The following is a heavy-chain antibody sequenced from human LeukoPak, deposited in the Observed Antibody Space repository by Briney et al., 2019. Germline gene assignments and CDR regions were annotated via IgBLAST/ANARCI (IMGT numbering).Heavy chain of an antibody. J-gene: IGHJ5*02. D-gene: IGHD4-11*01. CDR1: GFTFSSYA. V-gene: IGHV3-23*01. CDR2: ISGSGGST. CDR3: ARSPRGFTVTTSWFDP. Sequence: GGSLRLSCAASGFTFSSYAMSWVRQAPGKGLEWVSAISGSGGSTYYADSVKGRFTISRDNSKNTLYLQMNSLRAEDTAVYYCARSPRGFTVTTSWFDPWGQGTLVTVSS.